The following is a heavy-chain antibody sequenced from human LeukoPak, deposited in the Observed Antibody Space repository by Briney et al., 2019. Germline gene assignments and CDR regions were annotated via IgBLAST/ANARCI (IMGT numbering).Heavy chain of an antibody. Sequence: GGSLRLSCVAPGFTFSSYGMHWVRQAPGKGLVWVSRINSDGSSTSYADSVKGRFTISRDNAKNTLYLQMNSLRAEDTAVYYCARDRGPFEPNYYDSSGYLGDWGQGTLVTVSS. J-gene: IGHJ4*02. CDR1: GFTFSSYG. V-gene: IGHV3-74*01. CDR3: ARDRGPFEPNYYDSSGYLGD. D-gene: IGHD3-22*01. CDR2: INSDGSST.